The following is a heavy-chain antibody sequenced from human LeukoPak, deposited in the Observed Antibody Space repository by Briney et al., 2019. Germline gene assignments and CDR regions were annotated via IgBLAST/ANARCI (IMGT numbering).Heavy chain of an antibody. CDR2: IFHSGST. J-gene: IGHJ4*02. D-gene: IGHD6-19*01. V-gene: IGHV4-59*08. CDR1: GGSISSYY. Sequence: SETLSLTCTVSGGSISSYYWSWIRQPPGKGLEWIGYIFHSGSTNYNPSLESRVTISIDTSQNQFSLKLTSVTAADTAVYYCASSIGVAGSGKDSVAYWGQGTLVTVSS. CDR3: ASSIGVAGSGKDSVAY.